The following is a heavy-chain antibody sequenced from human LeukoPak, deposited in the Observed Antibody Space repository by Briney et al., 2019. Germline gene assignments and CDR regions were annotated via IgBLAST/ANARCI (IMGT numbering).Heavy chain of an antibody. CDR2: IYYSGST. D-gene: IGHD3-22*01. Sequence: PSETLSLTCTVSGDSIISSNYYWVWIRQPPGKGLEWIGTIYYSGSTFYSPSLKSRITISVDTSKNQFSLKLSSVTAADTAVYYCARDSSGYPYYYYYMDVWGKGTTVTVSS. CDR3: ARDSSGYPYYYYYMDV. V-gene: IGHV4-39*07. CDR1: GDSIISSNYY. J-gene: IGHJ6*03.